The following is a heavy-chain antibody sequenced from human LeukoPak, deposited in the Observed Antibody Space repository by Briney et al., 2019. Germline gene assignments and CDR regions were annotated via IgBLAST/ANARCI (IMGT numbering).Heavy chain of an antibody. Sequence: PSETLSLTCTVSGGSISSSSYYWGWIRQPPGKGLEWIGSIYYSGSTYYNPSLKSRVTISVDTSKNQFSLKLSSVTAADTAVYYCARGYSSWVRGVNYYMDVWGKGTTVTVSS. CDR2: IYYSGST. CDR3: ARGYSSWVRGVNYYMDV. D-gene: IGHD3-10*01. V-gene: IGHV4-39*07. CDR1: GGSISSSSYY. J-gene: IGHJ6*03.